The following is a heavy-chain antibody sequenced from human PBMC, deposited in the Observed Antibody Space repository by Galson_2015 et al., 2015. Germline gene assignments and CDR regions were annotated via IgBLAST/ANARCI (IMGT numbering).Heavy chain of an antibody. D-gene: IGHD3-3*01. CDR1: GGSISSSNW. V-gene: IGHV4-4*02. J-gene: IGHJ4*02. CDR2: IYHSGST. CDR3: ARVSGIYDFWSGYPTLYYFDY. Sequence: CAVSGGSISSSNWWSWVRQPPGKGLEWIGEIYHSGSTNYNPSLKSRVTISVDKSKNQFSLKLSSVTAADTAVYYCARVSGIYDFWSGYPTLYYFDYWGQGTLVTVSS.